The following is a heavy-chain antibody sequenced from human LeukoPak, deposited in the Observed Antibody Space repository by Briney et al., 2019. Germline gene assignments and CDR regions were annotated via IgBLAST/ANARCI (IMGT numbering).Heavy chain of an antibody. D-gene: IGHD2-2*03. CDR2: IYHSGST. CDR3: ARAGDGIGYYYFDY. CDR1: GYSISSGYY. J-gene: IGHJ4*02. V-gene: IGHV4-38-2*02. Sequence: SETLSLTCTVSGYSISSGYYWGWIRQPPGKGLEWIGSIYHSGSTYYNPSLKSRVTISVDTSKNQFSLKLSSVTAADTAVYYCARAGDGIGYYYFDYWGQGTLVTVSS.